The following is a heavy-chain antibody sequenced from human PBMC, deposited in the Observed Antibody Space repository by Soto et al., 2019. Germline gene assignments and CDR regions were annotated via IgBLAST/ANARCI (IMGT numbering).Heavy chain of an antibody. J-gene: IGHJ3*02. Sequence: SVKVSCKASGGTFSSYTISWVRQAPGQGLEWMGRIIPILGIANYAQKFQGRVTITADKSTSTAYMELSSLRSEDTAVYYCARDRYCSSTSCPDDAFDIWGQGTMVTVSS. CDR2: IIPILGIA. CDR3: ARDRYCSSTSCPDDAFDI. CDR1: GGTFSSYT. D-gene: IGHD2-2*01. V-gene: IGHV1-69*04.